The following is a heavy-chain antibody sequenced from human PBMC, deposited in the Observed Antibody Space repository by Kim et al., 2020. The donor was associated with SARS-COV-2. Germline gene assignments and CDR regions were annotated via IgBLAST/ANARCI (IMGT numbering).Heavy chain of an antibody. J-gene: IGHJ4*02. CDR1: GFTFGDFW. Sequence: GGSLRLSCAASGFTFGDFWMNWVRRAPGKELEFVASIKPDGSENFYADSVKGRFTIARDNGKNSLYLQMNSLRADDTAVYHCARGGSWTFDCLGRGTLVT. D-gene: IGHD1-1*01. CDR2: IKPDGSEN. V-gene: IGHV3-7*01. CDR3: ARGGSWTFDC.